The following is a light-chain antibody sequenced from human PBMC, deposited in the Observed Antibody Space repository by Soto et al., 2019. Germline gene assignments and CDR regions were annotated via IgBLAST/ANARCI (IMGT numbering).Light chain of an antibody. V-gene: IGKV3-15*01. CDR2: GAS. J-gene: IGKJ1*01. CDR1: QSGSSN. CDR3: QQYYNWPPWT. Sequence: EIVMTQSPATLSVSPGERATLSCRASQSGSSNLAWYQQKPGQAPRLLIYGASTRATGIPARFSGSGSGTEFTLTISSLQSADFAVYYCQQYYNWPPWTFGQGTKVEIK.